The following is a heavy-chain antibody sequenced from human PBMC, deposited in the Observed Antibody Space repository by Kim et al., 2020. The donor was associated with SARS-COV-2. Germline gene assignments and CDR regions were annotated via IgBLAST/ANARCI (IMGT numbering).Heavy chain of an antibody. V-gene: IGHV3-33*06. CDR1: GLTFSNHG. Sequence: GGSLRLSCAASGLTFSNHGMHWVRQAPGKGLEWVAVIWSDGSNKYYTDAVKGRFTISRDNSKNTLYLQMNSLRAEDTAVYYCANSAYSESNYWGQGTLVTVSS. CDR3: ANSAYSESNY. D-gene: IGHD6-13*01. J-gene: IGHJ4*02. CDR2: IWSDGSNK.